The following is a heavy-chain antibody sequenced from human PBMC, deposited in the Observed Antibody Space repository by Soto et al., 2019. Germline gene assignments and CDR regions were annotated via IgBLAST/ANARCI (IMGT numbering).Heavy chain of an antibody. CDR3: AREGSGSYLVL. Sequence: XSVKVSCKASGYSLTGYYIHWVRQAPGQGLEWMGRINPSDGTSAYTQQFQGRFFMTRDTSTSTVFMELNSLKSQDTALYFCAREGSGSYLVLWGQGTLVTVSS. CDR2: INPSDGTS. CDR1: GYSLTGYY. V-gene: IGHV1-46*01. J-gene: IGHJ4*02. D-gene: IGHD3-22*01.